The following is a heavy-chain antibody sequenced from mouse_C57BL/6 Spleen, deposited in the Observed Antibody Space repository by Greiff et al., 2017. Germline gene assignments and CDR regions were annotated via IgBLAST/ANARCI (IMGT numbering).Heavy chain of an antibody. J-gene: IGHJ3*01. CDR2: ISSGSSTI. CDR3: ARCTFAY. V-gene: IGHV5-17*01. Sequence: EVMLVESGGGLVKPGGSLKLSCAASGFTFSDYGMHWVRQAPEKGLEWVAYISSGSSTIHYADTVKGRFTISRDNAKNTVFLQMSSLRSEDTAMYYCARCTFAYWGQGTLVTVSA. CDR1: GFTFSDYG.